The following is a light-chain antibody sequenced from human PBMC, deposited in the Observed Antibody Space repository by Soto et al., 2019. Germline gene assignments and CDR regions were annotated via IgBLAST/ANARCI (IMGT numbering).Light chain of an antibody. CDR2: DVS. CDR1: QAIRGA. V-gene: IGKV1-13*02. Sequence: AIQVTQSPSSLSASVGDSVTITCRASQAIRGALAWYQQKPGKPPKHLIYDVSSLESGVPSRFSGSGYGTEFTLTFGSLQAEDFGTYYCQQFLSYPITFGHWTRLEIK. CDR3: QQFLSYPIT. J-gene: IGKJ5*01.